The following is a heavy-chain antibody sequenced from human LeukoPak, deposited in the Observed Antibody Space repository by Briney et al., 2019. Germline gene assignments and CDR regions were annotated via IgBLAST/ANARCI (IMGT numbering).Heavy chain of an antibody. Sequence: SETLSLTCAVSGGSISSGGYSWSWIRQPPGKGLERIGYIYHSGSTYYNPSLKSRVTISVDRSKNQFSLKLSSVTAADTAVYYCARGSGSYEVDFDYWGQGTLVTVSS. CDR3: ARGSGSYEVDFDY. CDR2: IYHSGST. CDR1: GGSISSGGYS. V-gene: IGHV4-30-2*01. D-gene: IGHD1-26*01. J-gene: IGHJ4*02.